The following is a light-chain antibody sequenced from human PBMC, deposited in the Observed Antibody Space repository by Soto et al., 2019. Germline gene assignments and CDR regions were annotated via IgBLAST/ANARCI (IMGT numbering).Light chain of an antibody. CDR3: QQYGSSPWT. V-gene: IGKV3-20*01. CDR1: QSISSNS. CDR2: YAS. J-gene: IGKJ1*01. Sequence: EIVLTQSPGTLSLSPGERATLSCRASQSISSNSLAWYQQKTSQAPRLLISYASTRATGFPDRFSGSGSGTDFTITISRLEPEDFAVYYCQQYGSSPWTFGQGTKVDIK.